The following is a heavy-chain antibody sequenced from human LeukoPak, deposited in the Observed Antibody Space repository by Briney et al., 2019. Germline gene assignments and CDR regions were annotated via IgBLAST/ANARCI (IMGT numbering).Heavy chain of an antibody. CDR1: GGSFSGYY. V-gene: IGHV4-34*01. Sequence: SETLSLTSAVYGGSFSGYYWSWIRQPPGKGLEWIGGINHSGSTNYNPSLKSRVTISVDTSKNQFSLKLSSVTAADTAVYYCAREGITRSWFDPWGQGTLVTVSS. CDR3: AREGITRSWFDP. D-gene: IGHD3-10*01. J-gene: IGHJ5*02. CDR2: INHSGST.